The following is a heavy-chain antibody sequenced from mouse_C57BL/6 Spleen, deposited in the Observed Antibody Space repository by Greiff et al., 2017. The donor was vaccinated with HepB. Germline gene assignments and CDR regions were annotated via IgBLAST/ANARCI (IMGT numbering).Heavy chain of an antibody. CDR1: GFTFSDYY. D-gene: IGHD4-1*01. J-gene: IGHJ1*03. CDR3: ARLWDWYFDV. V-gene: IGHV5-16*01. CDR2: INYDGSST. Sequence: EVQVVESEGGLVQPGSSMKLSCTASGFTFSDYYMAWVRQVPEKGLEWVANINYDGSSTYYLDSLKSRFIISRDNAKNILYLQMSSRKSEDTATYYCARLWDWYFDVWGTGTTVTVSS.